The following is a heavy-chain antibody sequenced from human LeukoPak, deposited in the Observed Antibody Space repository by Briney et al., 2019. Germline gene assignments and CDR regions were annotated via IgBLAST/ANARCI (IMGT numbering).Heavy chain of an antibody. CDR1: GGSISSGGYY. Sequence: SETLSLTCTVSGGSISSGGYYWSWIRQHPGKGLEWIGYIYYSGSTYYNPSLKSRVTISVDTSKNQFSLKLSSVTAADTAVYYCARGRGDYGSGSGNLGFDYWGQGTLVTVSS. J-gene: IGHJ4*02. CDR3: ARGRGDYGSGSGNLGFDY. V-gene: IGHV4-31*03. D-gene: IGHD3-10*01. CDR2: IYYSGST.